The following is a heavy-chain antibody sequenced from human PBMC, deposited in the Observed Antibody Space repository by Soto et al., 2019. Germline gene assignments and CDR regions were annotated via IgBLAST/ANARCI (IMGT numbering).Heavy chain of an antibody. J-gene: IGHJ4*02. D-gene: IGHD3-16*01. Sequence: QVQLVESGGGVVQPGRSLRLSCAASGFSFSSYGMHWVRQAPGKGLEWVAVISYDGSNKYYADSVKGRFTISSDKSKNTLYRQMNSLRTEDTAVYYCAKDPNPWGLTGHITDGGQGTLVTFSS. CDR2: ISYDGSNK. CDR3: AKDPNPWGLTGHITD. V-gene: IGHV3-30*18. CDR1: GFSFSSYG.